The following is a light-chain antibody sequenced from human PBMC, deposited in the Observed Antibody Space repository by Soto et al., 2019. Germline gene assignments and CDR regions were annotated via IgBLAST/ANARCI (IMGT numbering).Light chain of an antibody. CDR2: GAS. CDR3: RQYDRSPPYT. Sequence: EIVLTQSPGTLSLSPGERATLSCRASPSVSSSYLAWYQQKPGQAPRLLIYGASSRATGIPDRFSGSGSVTDFTLIIRRLLPEDFAVYYCRQYDRSPPYTFGPGTKLEIK. V-gene: IGKV3-20*01. CDR1: PSVSSSY. J-gene: IGKJ2*01.